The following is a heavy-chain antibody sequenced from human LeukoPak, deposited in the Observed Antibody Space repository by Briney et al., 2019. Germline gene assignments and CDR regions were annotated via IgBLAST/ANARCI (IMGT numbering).Heavy chain of an antibody. CDR1: GFTFSSYA. CDR2: ISGSGGST. Sequence: GGSLRLSCAASGFTFSSYAMSWVRQAPGKGLEWVSAISGSGGSTYYADSVKGRFTISRDNSKNTLYLQMNSLRAEDTAVYYCAKVQDTYYYDSSGYSALDYWGQGTLVTVSS. D-gene: IGHD3-22*01. CDR3: AKVQDTYYYDSSGYSALDY. J-gene: IGHJ4*02. V-gene: IGHV3-23*01.